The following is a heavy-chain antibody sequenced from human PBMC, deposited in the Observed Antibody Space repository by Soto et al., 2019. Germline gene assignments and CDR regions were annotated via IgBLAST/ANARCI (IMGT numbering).Heavy chain of an antibody. D-gene: IGHD6-19*01. Sequence: SETLCLTCTVSGGSISSYYWSWIRQPPGKGLEWIGYIYYSGSTNYNPSLKSRVTISVDTSKNQFSLKLSSVTAADTAVYYCARDYSSGWFGPWFDPWGQGTLVTVSS. V-gene: IGHV4-59*01. CDR1: GGSISSYY. CDR3: ARDYSSGWFGPWFDP. J-gene: IGHJ5*02. CDR2: IYYSGST.